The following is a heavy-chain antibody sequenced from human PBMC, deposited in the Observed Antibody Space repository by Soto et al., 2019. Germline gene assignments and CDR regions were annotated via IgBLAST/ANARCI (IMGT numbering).Heavy chain of an antibody. Sequence: QVQLVESGGGLVQPGGSLRLSCAASGFTFGDYEMSWIRQAAGKGPEWVSFLSRSGNTIYYADSVKGRFSISRDNAENSLYLQMESLRVQYTVIYFRARSSGWFEADAFDMLGQGTMVTVSA. CDR1: GFTFGDYE. CDR2: LSRSGNTI. D-gene: IGHD6-19*01. J-gene: IGHJ3*02. CDR3: ARSSGWFEADAFDM. V-gene: IGHV3-11*01.